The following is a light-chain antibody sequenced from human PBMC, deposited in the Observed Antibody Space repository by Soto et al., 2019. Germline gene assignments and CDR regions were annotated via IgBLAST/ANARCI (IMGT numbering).Light chain of an antibody. V-gene: IGKV1D-13*01. CDR1: QNINSN. CDR2: DAS. CDR3: QQYDNYPLT. Sequence: IQLTQSPSSLSASVGDRVTITCRASQNINSNLNWYQQQPGKAPKVLIYDASNLESGVPSRFSGSASGTEFTLTISSLQPDDFATYYCQQYDNYPLTFGGGTKVDIK. J-gene: IGKJ4*01.